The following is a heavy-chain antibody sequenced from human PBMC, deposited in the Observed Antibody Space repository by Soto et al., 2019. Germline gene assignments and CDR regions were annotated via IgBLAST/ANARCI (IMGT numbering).Heavy chain of an antibody. CDR2: IYSGGST. V-gene: IGHV3-66*01. J-gene: IGHJ3*02. Sequence: EVQLVESGGGLVQPGGSLRLSCAASGFTVSSNYMSWVRQAPGKGLEWVSVIYSGGSTYYADSVKGRFTISRDNSKNTLYLQMNSLRAEDTAVYYCARDRVVGWKQLIAFDIWGQGTMVTVSS. D-gene: IGHD2-15*01. CDR1: GFTVSSNY. CDR3: ARDRVVGWKQLIAFDI.